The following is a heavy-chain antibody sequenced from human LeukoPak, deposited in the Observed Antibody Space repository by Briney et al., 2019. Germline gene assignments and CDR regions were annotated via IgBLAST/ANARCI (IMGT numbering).Heavy chain of an antibody. CDR1: GFTVSSNY. J-gene: IGHJ6*02. V-gene: IGHV3-53*01. Sequence: GSLRLSCAASGFTVSSNYMSWVRQAPGKGLEWVSVIYSGGSTYYADSVKGRFTISRDNSKNTLYLQMNSLRAEDTAVYYCARDRSYYYYYGMDVWGQGTTVTVSS. CDR2: IYSGGST. CDR3: ARDRSYYYYYGMDV.